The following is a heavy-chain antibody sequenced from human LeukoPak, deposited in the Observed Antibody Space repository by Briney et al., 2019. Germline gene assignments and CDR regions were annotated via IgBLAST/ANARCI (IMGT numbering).Heavy chain of an antibody. D-gene: IGHD3-22*01. CDR3: VRLPDFDSNAFDI. Sequence: PSETLSLTCTVSGGSISSCYWSWIRQPPGKGLEWIGYIYYSGSTNYNPSLKSRVTISVDTSKNQFSLKLSSVTDADTAVYYCVRLPDFDSNAFDIWGQGTMVTVSS. CDR2: IYYSGST. J-gene: IGHJ3*02. V-gene: IGHV4-59*08. CDR1: GGSISSCY.